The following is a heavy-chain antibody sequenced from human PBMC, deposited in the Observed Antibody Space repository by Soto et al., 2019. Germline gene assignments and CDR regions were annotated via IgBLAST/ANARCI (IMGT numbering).Heavy chain of an antibody. Sequence: QVQLQQWGAGLLKPSETLSLTCAVYGGSFSGYYWSWIRQPPGKGLEWIGEINHSGSTNYNPSLKCRVTISVDTSKNQFSLKLSSVTAADTAVYYCGIAAAGTDGDNWFDPWGQGTLVTVSS. CDR3: GIAAAGTDGDNWFDP. CDR2: INHSGST. J-gene: IGHJ5*02. CDR1: GGSFSGYY. D-gene: IGHD6-13*01. V-gene: IGHV4-34*01.